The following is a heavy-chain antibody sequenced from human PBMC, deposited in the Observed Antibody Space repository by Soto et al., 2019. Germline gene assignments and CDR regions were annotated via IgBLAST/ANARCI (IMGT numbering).Heavy chain of an antibody. CDR1: GNTFTNHG. D-gene: IGHD5-12*01. J-gene: IGHJ2*01. V-gene: IGHV1-18*01. CDR2: IRPLNGKT. CDR3: ARDSDRDGYIYWFFDL. Sequence: QVQLVQSAAEVKKPGASVKVSCKASGNTFTNHGITWVRQAPGQGLVWMGWIRPLNGKTNYAQEFQGRFTMTTDTSTTTVYMELTSLRSDDTAVYYCARDSDRDGYIYWFFDLWGRGTLVTVSS.